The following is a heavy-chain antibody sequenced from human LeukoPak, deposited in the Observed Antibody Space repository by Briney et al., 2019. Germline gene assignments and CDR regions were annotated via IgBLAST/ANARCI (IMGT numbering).Heavy chain of an antibody. J-gene: IGHJ3*02. D-gene: IGHD6-13*01. CDR1: GYTLTELS. CDR3: ATWVYSSSWESLDAFDI. CDR2: FDPEDGET. V-gene: IGHV1-24*01. Sequence: GASVTVSCKVSGYTLTELSMHWVRQAPGKGLEWMGGFDPEDGETIYAQKFQGRVTMTEDTSTDTAYMELSSLRSEDTAVYYCATWVYSSSWESLDAFDIWGQGTMVTVSS.